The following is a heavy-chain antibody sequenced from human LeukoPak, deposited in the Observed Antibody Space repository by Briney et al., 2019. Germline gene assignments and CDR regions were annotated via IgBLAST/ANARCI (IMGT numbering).Heavy chain of an antibody. V-gene: IGHV4-4*02. CDR2: IYHRGNI. D-gene: IGHD3/OR15-3a*01. J-gene: IGHJ4*02. Sequence: SETLSLTCAVSGDSISSSNWWSWVRQPPGKGLEWLGEIYHRGNIDYNPSFKSRITISIDKSKNQFSLKLSSVTAADTAVYYCARHFGTWGQGTLVTVSS. CDR1: GDSISSSNW. CDR3: ARHFGT.